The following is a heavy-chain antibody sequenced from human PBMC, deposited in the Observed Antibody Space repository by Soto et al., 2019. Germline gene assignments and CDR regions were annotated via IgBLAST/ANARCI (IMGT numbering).Heavy chain of an antibody. CDR3: ARDARLATFPTLDVMDV. CDR2: ISAYNGNT. Sequence: DSVQVSCKASGYTFTSYGISWVLQAPGQGLEWMGWISAYNGNTNYAQKLQGRVTMTTDTATSTAYMELRSLRSDDTAVYYCARDARLATFPTLDVMDVSGQGTTVIVSS. J-gene: IGHJ6*02. CDR1: GYTFTSYG. V-gene: IGHV1-18*04. D-gene: IGHD1-26*01.